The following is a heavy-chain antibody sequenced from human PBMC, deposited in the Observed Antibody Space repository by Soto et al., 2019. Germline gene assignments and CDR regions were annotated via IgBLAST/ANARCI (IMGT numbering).Heavy chain of an antibody. Sequence: LRLSCAASGYTFRSYAMSRVRQAPAKGLEWVSAISGSGCSTYYADSVKGRFTIARDNSKNTLYLQMNSLRAEDTAVYYCAKGVYSGSPGYFDYWGQGTLVTVSS. D-gene: IGHD1-26*01. V-gene: IGHV3-23*01. J-gene: IGHJ4*02. CDR3: AKGVYSGSPGYFDY. CDR2: ISGSGCST. CDR1: GYTFRSYA.